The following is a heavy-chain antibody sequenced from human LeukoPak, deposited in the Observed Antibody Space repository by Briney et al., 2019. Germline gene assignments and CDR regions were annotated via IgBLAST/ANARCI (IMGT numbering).Heavy chain of an antibody. D-gene: IGHD5-18*01. J-gene: IGHJ4*02. Sequence: GESLKISCKGSGYSFTSYWIGWVRQMPGKVLEWMGIIYPGDSDTRYSPSFQGQVTISADKSISTAYLQWSSLKASDTAMYYCARRTLGYSYGYYFDYWGQGTLVTVSS. CDR3: ARRTLGYSYGYYFDY. CDR1: GYSFTSYW. V-gene: IGHV5-51*01. CDR2: IYPGDSDT.